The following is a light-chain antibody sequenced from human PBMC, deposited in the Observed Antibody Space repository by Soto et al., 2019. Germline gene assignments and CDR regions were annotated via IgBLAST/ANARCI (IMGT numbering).Light chain of an antibody. CDR1: SSNIGAGYD. V-gene: IGLV1-40*01. CDR3: QSYDNSLSGFYV. Sequence: QPVLTQPPSVSGAPGQRVTISCTGSSSNIGAGYDVHWYQQLPGTAPKLLIYGNTNRPSGVPDRFSGSKSGTSASLAITGLQAEDEADYYCQSYDNSLSGFYVFGTGTKVTVL. CDR2: GNT. J-gene: IGLJ1*01.